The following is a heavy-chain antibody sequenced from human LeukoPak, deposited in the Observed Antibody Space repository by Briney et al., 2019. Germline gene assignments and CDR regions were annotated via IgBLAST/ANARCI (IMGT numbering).Heavy chain of an antibody. D-gene: IGHD3-9*01. Sequence: PGGSLRLSCAASGFTFSSYAMSWVRQAPGKGLEWVSAISGSGGSTYYADSVKGRFTFSRDNSKNTLYLQMNSLRAEDTAVYYCAKIGSYYDILTGYYMEGFFDYWGQGTLVTVSS. V-gene: IGHV3-23*01. CDR3: AKIGSYYDILTGYYMEGFFDY. CDR2: ISGSGGST. CDR1: GFTFSSYA. J-gene: IGHJ4*02.